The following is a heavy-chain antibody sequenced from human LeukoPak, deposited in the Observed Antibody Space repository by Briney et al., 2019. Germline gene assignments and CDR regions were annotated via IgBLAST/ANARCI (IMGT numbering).Heavy chain of an antibody. CDR1: GYTFTGYY. J-gene: IGHJ6*02. V-gene: IGHV1-2*02. Sequence: ASVKVSCKASGYTFTGYYMHWVRQAPGQGLEWMGWINPNSGGTNYAQKFQGRVTMTRDTSISTAYMELSRLRYEDTAVYYCARDLVSMVRGYGMDVWGQGTTVTVSS. CDR2: INPNSGGT. CDR3: ARDLVSMVRGYGMDV. D-gene: IGHD3-10*01.